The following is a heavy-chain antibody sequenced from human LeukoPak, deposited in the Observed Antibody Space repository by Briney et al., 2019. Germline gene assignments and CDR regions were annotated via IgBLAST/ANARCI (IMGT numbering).Heavy chain of an antibody. CDR2: FDPEDGET. D-gene: IGHD3-10*01. CDR1: GYTLTELS. V-gene: IGHV1-24*01. J-gene: IGHJ4*02. Sequence: GASVKVSCKVSGYTLTELSMHWVRQAPGKGLEWMGGFDPEDGETIYAQKFQGRVTMTEDTSTDTAYMELSSLRSEDTAVYYCATGVYYGSGSFFDYWGQGTLVTVS. CDR3: ATGVYYGSGSFFDY.